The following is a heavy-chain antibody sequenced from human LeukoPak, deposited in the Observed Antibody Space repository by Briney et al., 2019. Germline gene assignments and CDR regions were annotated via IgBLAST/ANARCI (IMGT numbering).Heavy chain of an antibody. D-gene: IGHD3-10*01. Sequence: PGGSLRLSCAASGFTFSSYAMSWVRQAPGKGLEWVSAISGSGGSTYYADSVKGRFTISRDNSKNTLYLQMNSLRAEDTAVYYCARLGVRRYYFDYWGQGTLVTVSS. CDR2: ISGSGGST. V-gene: IGHV3-23*01. CDR3: ARLGVRRYYFDY. CDR1: GFTFSSYA. J-gene: IGHJ4*02.